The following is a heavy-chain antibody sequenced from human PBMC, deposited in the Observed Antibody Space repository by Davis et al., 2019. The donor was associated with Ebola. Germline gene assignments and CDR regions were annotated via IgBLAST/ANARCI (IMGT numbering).Heavy chain of an antibody. Sequence: MPSETLSLTCAVSGGSISSSNWWSWVRQPPGKGLEWIGEIYHSGSTNYNPSLKSRVTISVDKSKNQFSLKLSSVTAADTAVYYCARRGQWLVPGDYWGQGTLVTVSS. CDR1: GGSISSSNW. CDR3: ARRGQWLVPGDY. D-gene: IGHD6-19*01. J-gene: IGHJ4*02. V-gene: IGHV4-4*02. CDR2: IYHSGST.